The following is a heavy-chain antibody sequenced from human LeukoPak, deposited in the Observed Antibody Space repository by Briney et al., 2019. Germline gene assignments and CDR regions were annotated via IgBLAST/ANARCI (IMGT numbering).Heavy chain of an antibody. D-gene: IGHD3-22*01. CDR3: ARSGYDSSGYRHYYYMDV. CDR2: IHFGDSDN. CDR1: GYSFTNYW. Sequence: GESLKISCKDSGYSFTNYWIGWVRQMPGKGLEWMGMIHFGDSDNTYSPSFQGQVTISADKSIATAYLQWTSLQASDTAMYYCARSGYDSSGYRHYYYMDVWGKGTTVTVSS. J-gene: IGHJ6*03. V-gene: IGHV5-51*01.